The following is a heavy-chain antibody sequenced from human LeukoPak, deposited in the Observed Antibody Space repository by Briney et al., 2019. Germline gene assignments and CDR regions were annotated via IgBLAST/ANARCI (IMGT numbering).Heavy chain of an antibody. V-gene: IGHV4-4*07. CDR3: ARDRCAMYAFDN. CDR2: IYPSGST. J-gene: IGHJ3*02. CDR1: GGSISGYY. D-gene: IGHD5-24*01. Sequence: SETLSLTCTVSGGSISGYYWSWIRQPAGKGLEWIGRIYPSGSTNYNPSLTSRVTMSVDTSKNQFSLKLTSVTAADTAVYYCARDRCAMYAFDNRGQGTMVTVSS.